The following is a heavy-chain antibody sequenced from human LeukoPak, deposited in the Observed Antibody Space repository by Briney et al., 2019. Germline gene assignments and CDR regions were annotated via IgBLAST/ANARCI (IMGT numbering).Heavy chain of an antibody. J-gene: IGHJ4*02. CDR2: TSANGANT. D-gene: IGHD5-18*01. CDR1: GFTYNSHA. V-gene: IGHV3-23*01. CDR3: AKDQGFSYYYLDY. Sequence: GGSLRLSCVAPGFTYNSHAMSWVRQAPGKGLEWVSGTSANGANTYYTDSVRGRFTISRDNSKNTVYLQMSSLSAEDTAIYYCAKDQGFSYYYLDYWGQGILVTVSS.